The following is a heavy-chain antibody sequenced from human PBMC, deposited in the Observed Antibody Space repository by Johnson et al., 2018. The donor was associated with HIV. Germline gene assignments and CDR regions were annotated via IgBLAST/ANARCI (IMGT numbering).Heavy chain of an antibody. D-gene: IGHD5/OR15-5a*01. CDR1: GFTFSSYG. CDR3: ALYPPDAFDI. Sequence: QVQLVESGGGVVQPGRSLRLSCAASGFTFSSYGMHWVRQAPGKGLEWVAVISYDGSNKYYAASVKGRFTISRDNSKNTLYLQMNSLRAEDTAVYYCALYPPDAFDIWGQGTMVTVSS. V-gene: IGHV3-30*03. J-gene: IGHJ3*02. CDR2: ISYDGSNK.